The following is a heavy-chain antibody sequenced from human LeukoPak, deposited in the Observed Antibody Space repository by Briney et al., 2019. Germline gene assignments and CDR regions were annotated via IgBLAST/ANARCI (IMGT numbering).Heavy chain of an antibody. D-gene: IGHD6-13*01. CDR2: INPSGGST. V-gene: IGHV1-46*01. CDR3: AGGSSSPQAFDI. Sequence: ASVKVSCKASGYTFTSYYMHWVRQAPGQGLEWMGIINPSGGSTSYAQKSQGRVTMTRDTSTSTVYMELSSLRSEDTAVYYCAGGSSSPQAFDIWGQGTMVTVSS. J-gene: IGHJ3*02. CDR1: GYTFTSYY.